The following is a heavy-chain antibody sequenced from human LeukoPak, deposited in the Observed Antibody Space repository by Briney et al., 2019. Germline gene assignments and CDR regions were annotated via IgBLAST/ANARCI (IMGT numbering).Heavy chain of an antibody. D-gene: IGHD4-17*01. CDR3: ARDLSGDYWGTPDY. V-gene: IGHV3-7*01. CDR2: IKQDGSEK. J-gene: IGHJ4*02. Sequence: QTGGSLRLSCAASGITFSSYWMSWVRQAPGKGLEWVASIKQDGSEKYYVDSVKGRFTISRDNAKNSLYLQMNGLRAEDTAVYYCARDLSGDYWGTPDYWGQGTLVTVSS. CDR1: GITFSSYW.